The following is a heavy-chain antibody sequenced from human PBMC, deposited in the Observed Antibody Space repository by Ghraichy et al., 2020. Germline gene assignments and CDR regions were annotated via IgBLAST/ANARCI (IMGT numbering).Heavy chain of an antibody. CDR2: MNPKSGNT. CDR3: ARAIRNELWSDY. CDR1: GYTFSNYD. Sequence: VKVSCKASGYTFSNYDINWVRQAPGQGLEYMGWMNPKSGNTGFVQKFQGRVTISTDTSAETAYMEMNSLTSEDTAVYYCARAIRNELWSDYWGQGTLVTVS. J-gene: IGHJ4*02. V-gene: IGHV1-8*01. D-gene: IGHD7-27*01.